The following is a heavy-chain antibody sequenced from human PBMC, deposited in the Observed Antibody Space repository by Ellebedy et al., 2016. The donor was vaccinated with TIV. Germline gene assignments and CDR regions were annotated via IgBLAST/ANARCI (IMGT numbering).Heavy chain of an antibody. J-gene: IGHJ4*02. CDR3: AKDLFWRLGYCSGGSCLGPDY. CDR2: ISWDGGST. D-gene: IGHD2-15*01. V-gene: IGHV3-43*01. Sequence: GESLKISCAASGFTFDDYTMHWVRQAPGKGLEWVSLISWDGGSTYYADSVKGRFTISRDNAKNSLYLQMNSLRAEDTAVYYCAKDLFWRLGYCSGGSCLGPDYWGQGTLVTVSS. CDR1: GFTFDDYT.